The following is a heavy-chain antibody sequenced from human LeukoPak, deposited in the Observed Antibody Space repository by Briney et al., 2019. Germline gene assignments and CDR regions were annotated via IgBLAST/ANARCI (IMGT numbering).Heavy chain of an antibody. D-gene: IGHD2-8*01. CDR2: IWYDGSNK. CDR1: GFTFSSYG. Sequence: PGGSLRLSCAASGFTFSSYGMHWVRQAPGKGLEWVAVIWYDGSNKYYADSVKGRFTISRDNSKNTLYLKMNSLRAEDTAVYYCARGAIADAMGYFDYWGQGTLVTVSS. J-gene: IGHJ4*02. CDR3: ARGAIADAMGYFDY. V-gene: IGHV3-33*01.